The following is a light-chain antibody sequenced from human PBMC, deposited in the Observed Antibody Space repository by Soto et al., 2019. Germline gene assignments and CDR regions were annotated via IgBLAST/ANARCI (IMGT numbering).Light chain of an antibody. CDR3: AAWDDSLNSWV. Sequence: QSVLTQPPSVSEAPRQRVTISCSGSSSNIGSNAVHWYQQLPGKAPKLLIYYDDLLPSGVSDRFSGSKSGTSASLAISGLQSEDEADYYCAAWDDSLNSWVFGGGTKLTVL. CDR2: YDD. V-gene: IGLV1-36*01. CDR1: SSNIGSNA. J-gene: IGLJ3*02.